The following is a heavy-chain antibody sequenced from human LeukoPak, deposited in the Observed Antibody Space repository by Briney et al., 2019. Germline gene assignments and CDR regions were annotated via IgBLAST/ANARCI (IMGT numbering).Heavy chain of an antibody. CDR1: GFTFTSSA. CDR2: IVVGSGNT. Sequence: SVMVSCKASGFTFTSSAMQWVRQARGQRLEWIGWIVVGSGNTNYAQKFQERVTITRDMSTSTAYIELSSLRSEDTAVYYCARDMGSPHYFDYWDQGTLVTVSS. V-gene: IGHV1-58*02. CDR3: ARDMGSPHYFDY. D-gene: IGHD3-10*01. J-gene: IGHJ4*02.